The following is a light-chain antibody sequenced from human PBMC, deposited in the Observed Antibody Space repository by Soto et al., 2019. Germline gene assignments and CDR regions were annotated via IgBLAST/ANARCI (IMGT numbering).Light chain of an antibody. V-gene: IGLV2-14*01. Sequence: QSALTQPASVSASPGQSITISCTGTSSDVGGYNYVSWYQQHPGKAPKLIIYEVNNRPSGVSNRFSGSKSGNTASLTISGLQPEDEADYYCTLYTSRNTYFFGSGTKLTVL. CDR3: TLYTSRNTYF. J-gene: IGLJ1*01. CDR2: EVN. CDR1: SSDVGGYNY.